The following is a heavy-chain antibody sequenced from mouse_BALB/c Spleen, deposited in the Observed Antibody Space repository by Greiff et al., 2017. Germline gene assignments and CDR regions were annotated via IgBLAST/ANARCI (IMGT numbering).Heavy chain of an antibody. Sequence: EVKLMESGGGLVQPGGSLRLSCATSGFTFTDYYMSWVRQPPGKALEWLGFIRNKANGYTTEYSASVKGRFTISRDNSQSILYLQMNTLRAEDSATYYCAREDYGSSYYAMDYWGQGTSVTVSS. V-gene: IGHV7-3*02. CDR2: IRNKANGYTT. CDR1: GFTFTDYY. D-gene: IGHD1-1*01. J-gene: IGHJ4*01. CDR3: AREDYGSSYYAMDY.